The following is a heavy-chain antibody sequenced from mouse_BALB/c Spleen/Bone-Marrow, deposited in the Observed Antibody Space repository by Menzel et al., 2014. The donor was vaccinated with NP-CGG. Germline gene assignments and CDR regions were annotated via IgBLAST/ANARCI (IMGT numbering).Heavy chain of an antibody. CDR1: GDSITGGY. CDR2: ISYRGTT. CDR3: AKTGFFDV. J-gene: IGHJ1*01. V-gene: IGHV3-8*02. Sequence: VQLQQSGPSLVKPSQTLSLTCSVTGDSITGGYWHWIRKLPGNKLECMGYISYRGTTYYNPSLKSRISITRDTSKNQYCLELKSVAAEDTATYYCAKTGFFDVGGAGTTVTISS. D-gene: IGHD4-1*01.